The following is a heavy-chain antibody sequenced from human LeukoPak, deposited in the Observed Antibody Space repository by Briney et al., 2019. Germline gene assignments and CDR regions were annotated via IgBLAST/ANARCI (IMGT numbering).Heavy chain of an antibody. J-gene: IGHJ4*02. CDR3: ARDLEAAAGTNY. V-gene: IGHV1-69*04. Sequence: GSSVKVSCKASGGTFSSYAISWVRQAPGQGLEWMGRIIPILGIANYAQKFQGRVAITADKSTSTAYMELSSLRSEDTAVYYCARDLEAAAGTNYWGQGTLVTVSS. CDR2: IIPILGIA. CDR1: GGTFSSYA. D-gene: IGHD6-13*01.